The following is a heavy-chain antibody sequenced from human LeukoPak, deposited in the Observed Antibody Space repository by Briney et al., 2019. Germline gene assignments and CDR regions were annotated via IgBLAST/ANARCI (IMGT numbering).Heavy chain of an antibody. V-gene: IGHV3-53*01. D-gene: IGHD2-2*01. J-gene: IGHJ6*03. Sequence: GGSLRLSCAVAGLSVSNDYIKSVRQAPGEGLECVLVINRGGTTYYADPVKGRFTFSRDNSKNTVYLQMNSLRAEDTAVYFCARCPSCLNSFYFYYMDVWGNGTTVTVSS. CDR2: INRGGTT. CDR3: ARCPSCLNSFYFYYMDV. CDR1: GLSVSNDY.